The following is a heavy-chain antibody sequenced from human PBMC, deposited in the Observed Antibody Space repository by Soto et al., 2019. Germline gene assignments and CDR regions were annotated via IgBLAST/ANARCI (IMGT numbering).Heavy chain of an antibody. CDR3: ARGGYSYGAGGSWLDP. Sequence: KPSETLSLTCTVSGGSISSYYWSWIRQPPGKGLEWIGYIYYSGSTNYNPSLKSRVTISVDTSKNQFSLKLSSVTAADTAVYYCARGGYSYGAGGSWLDPWGQGTLVTVYS. CDR1: GGSISSYY. J-gene: IGHJ5*02. V-gene: IGHV4-59*01. D-gene: IGHD5-18*01. CDR2: IYYSGST.